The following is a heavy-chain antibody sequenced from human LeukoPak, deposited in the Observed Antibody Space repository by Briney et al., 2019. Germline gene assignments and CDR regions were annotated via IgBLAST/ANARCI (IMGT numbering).Heavy chain of an antibody. D-gene: IGHD4-17*01. CDR2: IKQDGSDK. J-gene: IGHJ3*02. Sequence: GGSLRLSCAASGFTFSNYWMTWVRQAPGKGLEWVANIKQDGSDKYYVDSVKGRFTISRDNAKNSLFLQMNSLRAEDTAVYYCARPTVTTGVDAFDIWGQGTMVIVSS. CDR3: ARPTVTTGVDAFDI. V-gene: IGHV3-7*01. CDR1: GFTFSNYW.